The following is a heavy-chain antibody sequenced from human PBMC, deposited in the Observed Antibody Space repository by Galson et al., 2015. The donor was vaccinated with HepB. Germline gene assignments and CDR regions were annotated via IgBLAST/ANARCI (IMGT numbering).Heavy chain of an antibody. CDR2: INPSGGNT. Sequence: SVKVSCKASGYTFTSYYMHWVRQAPGQGLEWMGIINPSGGNTSYAQKLQGRVTMTRDTSASTVYMELSSLRSEDTAVYYCARASDRDGTAFDPWGQGTLVTVSS. V-gene: IGHV1-46*04. D-gene: IGHD5-24*01. J-gene: IGHJ5*02. CDR1: GYTFTSYY. CDR3: ARASDRDGTAFDP.